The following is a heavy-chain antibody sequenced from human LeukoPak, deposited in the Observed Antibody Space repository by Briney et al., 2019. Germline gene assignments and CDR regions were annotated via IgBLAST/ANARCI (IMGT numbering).Heavy chain of an antibody. V-gene: IGHV4-59*01. D-gene: IGHD1-26*01. CDR3: AREYSGMRTRFDP. J-gene: IGHJ5*02. Sequence: PSETLSLTCTVSGGSISSYYWSWIRQPPGKGLEWIGYIYYSGSTNYNPSLKSRVTISVDTSKNQFSLKLSSVTAADTAVYYCAREYSGMRTRFDPWGQGTLVTVSS. CDR2: IYYSGST. CDR1: GGSISSYY.